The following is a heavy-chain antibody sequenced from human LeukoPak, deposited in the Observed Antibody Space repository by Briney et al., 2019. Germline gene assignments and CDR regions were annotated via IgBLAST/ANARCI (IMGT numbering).Heavy chain of an antibody. J-gene: IGHJ4*02. CDR1: GGSFSGYY. CDR3: AREEGYYGSGSQDY. D-gene: IGHD3-10*01. CDR2: INHSGST. V-gene: IGHV4-34*01. Sequence: KPSETLSLTCAVYGGSFSGYYWSWIRQPPGKGLEWIGEINHSGSTNYNPSLKSRVTMSVDTSKNQFSLKLSSVTAADTAVYYCAREEGYYGSGSQDYWGQGTLVTVSS.